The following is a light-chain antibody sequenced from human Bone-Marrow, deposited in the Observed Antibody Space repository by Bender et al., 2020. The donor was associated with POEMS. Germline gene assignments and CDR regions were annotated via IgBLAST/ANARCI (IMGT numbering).Light chain of an antibody. CDR3: AAWDAGLSGGV. CDR2: SDN. Sequence: QSVLTQPPSASGTPGQRVTISCSGSNSNIGTNAVNWYQQFPGPAPKFLIYSDNQRPSGVPDRFYAFKSGTSASLAISGLQSEDEADYYCAAWDAGLSGGVFGGGTKLTVL. V-gene: IGLV1-44*01. J-gene: IGLJ3*02. CDR1: NSNIGTNA.